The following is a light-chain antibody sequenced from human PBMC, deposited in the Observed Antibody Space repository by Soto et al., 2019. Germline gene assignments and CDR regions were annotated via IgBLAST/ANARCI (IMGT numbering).Light chain of an antibody. CDR3: QQRSNWPRT. V-gene: IGKV3D-20*02. J-gene: IGKJ1*01. CDR2: GAF. Sequence: IVLTQSPGTLSLSPGERATLSCRASQRISSSHLAWYQQKPGRAPRLLIYGAFNRATGIPDRFSGSGSGTDFTLSISRLEPEDFAVYYCQQRSNWPRTFGQGTKVDIK. CDR1: QRISSSH.